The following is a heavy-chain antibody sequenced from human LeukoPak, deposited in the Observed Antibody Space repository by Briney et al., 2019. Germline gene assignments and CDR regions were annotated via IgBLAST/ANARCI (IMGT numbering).Heavy chain of an antibody. V-gene: IGHV3-23*01. D-gene: IGHD1-20*01. Sequence: AGGSLRLSCVASGFTFSSYAMSWDRQAPGKGLECVLVITATGGTAYYLDSVEGRFTISRDNSKNTLYLQMNSLRPDDTATYYCAKVLNWDVEGGQDVWGQGTAVLVSS. CDR3: AKVLNWDVEGGQDV. CDR2: ITATGGTA. CDR1: GFTFSSYA. J-gene: IGHJ6*02.